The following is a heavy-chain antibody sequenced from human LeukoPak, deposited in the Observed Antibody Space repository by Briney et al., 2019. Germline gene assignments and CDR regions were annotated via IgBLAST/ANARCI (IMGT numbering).Heavy chain of an antibody. CDR3: ARVGYSYGYYYYYYMDV. CDR2: IYYSGNT. D-gene: IGHD5-18*01. V-gene: IGHV4-39*01. CDR1: GGSISSSSYY. Sequence: SETLSLTCTVSGGSISSSSYYWGWIRQPPGKGLEWIGSIYYSGNTYYNPSLKSRVTISVDTSKNQFSLKLSSVTAADTAVYYCARVGYSYGYYYYYYMDVWGKGTTVTVSS. J-gene: IGHJ6*03.